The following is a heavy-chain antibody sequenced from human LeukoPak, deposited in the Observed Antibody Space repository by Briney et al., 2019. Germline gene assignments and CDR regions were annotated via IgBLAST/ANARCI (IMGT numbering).Heavy chain of an antibody. D-gene: IGHD3-10*01. V-gene: IGHV4-34*01. CDR1: GGSFSGYY. CDR2: INHSGST. Sequence: SETLSLTCAVYGGSFSGYYWSWIRQPPGKGLEWIGEINHSGSTNYNPSLKSRVTISVDTSKNQFSLKLSSVTAADTAVYYCARDVPTYYYGSGSYYPNWGQGTLVTVSS. CDR3: ARDVPTYYYGSGSYYPN. J-gene: IGHJ4*02.